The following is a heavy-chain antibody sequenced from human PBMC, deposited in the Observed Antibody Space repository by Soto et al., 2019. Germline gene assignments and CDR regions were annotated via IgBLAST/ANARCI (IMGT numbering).Heavy chain of an antibody. CDR2: ISYSGST. D-gene: IGHD4-17*01. V-gene: IGHV4-61*01. Sequence: SETLSLTCTVSGGSVSSGSYYWSWIRQPPGKGLEWIGYISYSGSTNYNPSLKSRVTISVDTSKNQFSLKLSSVTAADTAVYYCAREPTTVKNYYYYALDVWGQGTTVTVSS. CDR1: GGSVSSGSYY. J-gene: IGHJ6*02. CDR3: AREPTTVKNYYYYALDV.